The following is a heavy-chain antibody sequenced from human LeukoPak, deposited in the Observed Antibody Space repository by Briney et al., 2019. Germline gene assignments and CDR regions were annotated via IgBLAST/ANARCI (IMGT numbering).Heavy chain of an antibody. CDR2: XXXXFGTA. Sequence: ASVKVSCKASGGTFSSYAISWVRQAPEQGLXXXXXXXXXFGTANYAQXXXXRXSXXXXXSTSTXYMELSSLRSEDTAMYYCAXERDFWSGYYRVLDWFDPWGQGTPVTVSS. D-gene: IGHD3-3*01. CDR1: GGTFSSYA. V-gene: IGHV1-69*01. J-gene: IGHJ5*02. CDR3: AXERDFWSGYYRVLDWFDP.